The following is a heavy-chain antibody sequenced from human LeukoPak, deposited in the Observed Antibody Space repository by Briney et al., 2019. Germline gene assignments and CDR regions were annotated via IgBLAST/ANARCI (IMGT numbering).Heavy chain of an antibody. J-gene: IGHJ5*02. CDR2: VSTDGSTT. D-gene: IGHD5-18*01. Sequence: GRSLRLSCAASGFTFSTSWMHWVRQASGKGLEWVSHVSTDGSTTAYADSVKGRFTISRENAKNTVYLQMNSLRAEDTAVYYCARSIGYVESWGQGTLVTVSS. CDR3: ARSIGYVES. V-gene: IGHV3-74*01. CDR1: GFTFSTSW.